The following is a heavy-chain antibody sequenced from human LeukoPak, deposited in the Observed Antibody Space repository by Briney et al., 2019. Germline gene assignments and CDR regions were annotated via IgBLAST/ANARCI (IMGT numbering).Heavy chain of an antibody. CDR3: ARESDVGKDFDC. J-gene: IGHJ4*02. CDR2: INPSNGDT. V-gene: IGHV1-46*01. Sequence: GASVKVSCKASGYTFTYHYIHLVRQAPGQGLEWIGIINPSNGDTNYAQRFQGRVTMTRDTSTSTVYMELSSLDSEDTAVYYCARESDVGKDFDCWGQGTLVTVSS. D-gene: IGHD1-1*01. CDR1: GYTFTYHY.